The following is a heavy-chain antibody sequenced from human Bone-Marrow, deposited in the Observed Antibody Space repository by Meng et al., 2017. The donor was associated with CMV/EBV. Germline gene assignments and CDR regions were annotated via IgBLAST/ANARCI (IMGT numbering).Heavy chain of an antibody. CDR1: GFTFSDYY. V-gene: IGHV3-11*04. J-gene: IGHJ5*02. D-gene: IGHD2-2*01. CDR3: ARGLREVVPAAMAVNWFDP. CDR2: ISHSGKTI. Sequence: GESLKISCAASGFTFSDYYMSWIRQAPGKGLEWVSYISHSGKTIYYADSVKGRFTISRDNAKNSLYLQMNTLRAEDTALFYCARGLREVVPAAMAVNWFDPWGQGTLVTVSS.